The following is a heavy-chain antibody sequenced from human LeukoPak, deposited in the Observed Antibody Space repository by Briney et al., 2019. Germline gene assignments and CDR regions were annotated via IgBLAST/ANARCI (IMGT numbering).Heavy chain of an antibody. CDR2: IIPIFGTA. CDR1: GGTFSSYA. CDR3: AREEPSLVVTKGGDAFDI. D-gene: IGHD3-22*01. Sequence: SVKVSCKASGGTFSSYAISWVRQAPGQGLEWMGGIIPIFGTANYTQKFQGRVTITADESTSTAYMELSSLRSEDTAVYYCAREEPSLVVTKGGDAFDIWGQGTMVTVSS. J-gene: IGHJ3*02. V-gene: IGHV1-69*01.